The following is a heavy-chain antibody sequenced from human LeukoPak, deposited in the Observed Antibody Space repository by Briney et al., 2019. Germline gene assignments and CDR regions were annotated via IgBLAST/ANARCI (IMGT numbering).Heavy chain of an antibody. CDR1: GGSMSSFY. CDR2: IFYNGDT. CDR3: ARVGWLGSRSNPIDH. D-gene: IGHD6-19*01. J-gene: IGHJ4*02. V-gene: IGHV4-59*01. Sequence: SETLSLTCSVSGGSMSSFYWSWIRQTPGKGLEWVGYIFYNGDTTYNPSLKSRVTISLDTSKNQFSLRLTSVTAADTAVYYCARVGWLGSRSNPIDHWGQGTLVAVSS.